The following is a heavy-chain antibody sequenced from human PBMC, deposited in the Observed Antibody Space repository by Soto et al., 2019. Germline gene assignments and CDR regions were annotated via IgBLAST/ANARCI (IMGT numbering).Heavy chain of an antibody. Sequence: GASVKVSCKAPGGTFTNYYMHWVRQAPGQGLEWMGIMNPSDGSTSYLQKFQGRVTTTRDTSTSTVHMELSSLRSDDTAMYYCARGQIRSPWTPGNYWGQGTLVTVSS. CDR1: GGTFTNYY. D-gene: IGHD3-10*01. CDR2: MNPSDGST. V-gene: IGHV1-46*01. CDR3: ARGQIRSPWTPGNY. J-gene: IGHJ4*02.